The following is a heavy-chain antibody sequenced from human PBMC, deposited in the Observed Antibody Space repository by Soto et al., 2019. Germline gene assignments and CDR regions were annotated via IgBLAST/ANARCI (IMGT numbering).Heavy chain of an antibody. J-gene: IGHJ6*03. CDR1: GLTVMSYD. CDR3: ARGYCSGGACYRHMDV. D-gene: IGHD2-15*01. V-gene: IGHV3-23*01. CDR2: ISAGGDT. Sequence: GGSLRLSCAASGLTVMSYDMRWVRQAPGQGLEWVSVISAGGDTFYADSVRGRFTTSRDTSKNTVYLQMNSLRAEDTAVYYCARGYCSGGACYRHMDVWGKGTTVTVSS.